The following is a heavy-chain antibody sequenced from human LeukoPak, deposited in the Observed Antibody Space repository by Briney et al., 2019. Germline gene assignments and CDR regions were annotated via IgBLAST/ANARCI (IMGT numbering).Heavy chain of an antibody. D-gene: IGHD1-26*01. J-gene: IGHJ4*02. Sequence: GGSLRLSCAASGFTFTDYAMTWVRQAPGKGLEWVSSISASGVMTYYADSVKGRFTVSRDNSKNSLYLQMNSLTAADTAVYYCAKDRSIGTYYTFDHWGEGTLVTVSS. CDR2: ISASGVMT. V-gene: IGHV3-23*01. CDR3: AKDRSIGTYYTFDH. CDR1: GFTFTDYA.